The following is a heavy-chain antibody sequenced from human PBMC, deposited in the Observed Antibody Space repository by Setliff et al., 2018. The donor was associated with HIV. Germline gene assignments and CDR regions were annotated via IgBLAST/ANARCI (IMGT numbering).Heavy chain of an antibody. CDR1: GASFTDYY. Sequence: PSETLSLTCAFYGASFTDYYWNWIRQPPGKGLEWNGEIHHTGHINYNPSFKSRVTMSLDMSTNQFSLKMASMTAADSAVYYCARFDVTPMTTRDYWGQGTQVTVPQ. J-gene: IGHJ4*02. CDR2: IHHTGHI. D-gene: IGHD4-17*01. CDR3: ARFDVTPMTTRDY. V-gene: IGHV4-34*01.